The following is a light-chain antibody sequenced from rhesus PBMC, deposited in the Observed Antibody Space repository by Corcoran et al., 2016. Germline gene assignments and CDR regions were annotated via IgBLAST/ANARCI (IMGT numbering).Light chain of an antibody. CDR1: QCISSW. Sequence: DIQMTQSPSSLSASVGDTVTSNCRARQCISSWLDWYQQKPGKAPKLLINKASSLQSGVPSRLSGSGSGTDFTLTLCTLQPEDFATYYCLQYSSSPFTFGPGTKLDIK. V-gene: IGKV1-22*01. CDR2: KAS. CDR3: LQYSSSPFT. J-gene: IGKJ3*01.